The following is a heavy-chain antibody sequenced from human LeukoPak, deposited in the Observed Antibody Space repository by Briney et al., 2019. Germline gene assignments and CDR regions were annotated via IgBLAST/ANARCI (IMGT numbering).Heavy chain of an antibody. D-gene: IGHD3-9*01. CDR3: ARGGLGMTGYDY. J-gene: IGHJ4*02. CDR2: MNPNSGNT. Sequence: ASVKVSCKASGYTFTGYDINWVRQATGQGLEWMGWMNPNSGNTGYAQKFQGRVTMTRNTSISTAYMELSSLRSEDTAVYYCARGGLGMTGYDYWGQGTLVTVSS. CDR1: GYTFTGYD. V-gene: IGHV1-8*01.